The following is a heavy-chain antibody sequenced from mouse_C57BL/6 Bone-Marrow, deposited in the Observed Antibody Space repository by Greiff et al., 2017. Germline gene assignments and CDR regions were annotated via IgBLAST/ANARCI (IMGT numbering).Heavy chain of an antibody. D-gene: IGHD1-1*01. CDR3: ARLITTVVAQYYFDY. V-gene: IGHV5-12*01. J-gene: IGHJ2*01. CDR2: ISNGGGST. Sequence: EVKVVESGGGLVQPGGSLKLSCAASGFTFSDYYMYWVRQTPEKRLEWVAYISNGGGSTYYPDTVKGRFTISRDNAKNTLYLQMSRLKSEDTAMYYCARLITTVVAQYYFDYWGQGTTLTVSS. CDR1: GFTFSDYY.